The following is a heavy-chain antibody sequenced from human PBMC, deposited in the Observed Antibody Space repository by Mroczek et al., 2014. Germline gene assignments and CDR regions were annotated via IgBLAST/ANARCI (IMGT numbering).Heavy chain of an antibody. D-gene: IGHD6-6*01. V-gene: IGHV4-34*01. Sequence: QVQLQQWGAGLLKPSETLSLTCAVYGGSFSGYYWSWIRQPPGKGLEWIGEINHSGSTNYNPSLKSRVTISVDTSKNQFSLKLSSVTAADTAVYYCARGLSNSIAARLGNNWFDPWGQGTLVTVSS. CDR2: INHSGST. J-gene: IGHJ5*02. CDR1: GGSFSGYY. CDR3: ARGLSNSIAARLGNNWFDP.